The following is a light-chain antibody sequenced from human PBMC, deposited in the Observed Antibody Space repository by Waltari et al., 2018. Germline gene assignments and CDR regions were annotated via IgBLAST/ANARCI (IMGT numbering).Light chain of an antibody. CDR2: GAS. CDR3: QHYDNSPLT. J-gene: IGKJ1*01. V-gene: IGKV3-20*01. Sequence: EIVLTQSLVTRSLSPGDRGTISCRASRSVTGNYLAWYQQKRGQAPRLLIYGASNRAAGIPDRFSGSGSRTDFTLIISRLEPEDFAVYYCQHYDNSPLTFGQGTKVEIK. CDR1: RSVTGNY.